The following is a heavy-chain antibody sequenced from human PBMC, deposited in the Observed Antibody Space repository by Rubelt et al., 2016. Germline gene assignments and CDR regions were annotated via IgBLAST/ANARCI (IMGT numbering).Heavy chain of an antibody. CDR1: GGSFSGYY. V-gene: IGHV4-34*01. D-gene: IGHD3-22*01. CDR3: ARGKEGLGVTMMDY. CDR2: INHSGST. J-gene: IGHJ4*02. Sequence: QVQLQQWGAGLLKPSETLSLTCAVYGGSFSGYYWSWIRQPPGKGLEWIGEINHSGSTNYNPSLKSGVTISVATAKNQFSLKLSSVTAADTAVYYCARGKEGLGVTMMDYWGQGTLVTVSS.